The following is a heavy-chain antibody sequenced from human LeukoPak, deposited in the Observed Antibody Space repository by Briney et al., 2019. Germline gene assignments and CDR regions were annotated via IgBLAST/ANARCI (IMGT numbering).Heavy chain of an antibody. CDR1: GFTFSSYS. Sequence: GGSLRLSCAASGFTFSSYSMNWVRQAPGKGLEWVSSISSSSSYIYYADSVKGRFTISRDNAKNSLYLQMNSLRAEDTAVYYYARDTKFSGAFDYWGQGTLVTVSS. CDR3: ARDTKFSGAFDY. D-gene: IGHD3-10*02. CDR2: ISSSSSYI. V-gene: IGHV3-21*01. J-gene: IGHJ4*02.